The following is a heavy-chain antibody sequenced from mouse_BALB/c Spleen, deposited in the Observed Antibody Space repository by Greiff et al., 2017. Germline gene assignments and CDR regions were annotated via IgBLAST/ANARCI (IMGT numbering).Heavy chain of an antibody. CDR1: GYTFTSYY. D-gene: IGHD1-1*01. CDR3: AREGFTTVVAYYFDY. J-gene: IGHJ2*01. CDR2: IYPGNVNT. V-gene: IGHV1S56*01. Sequence: VKLVESGPELVKPGASVRISCKASGYTFTSYYIHWVKQRPGQGLEWIGWIYPGNVNTKYNEKFKGKATLTADKSSSTAYMQLSSLTSEDSAVYFCAREGFTTVVAYYFDYWGQGTTLTVSS.